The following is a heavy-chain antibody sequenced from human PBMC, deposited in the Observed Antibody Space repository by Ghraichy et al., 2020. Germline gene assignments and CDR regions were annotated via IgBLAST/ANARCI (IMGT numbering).Heavy chain of an antibody. Sequence: ESLNISCAVYGGSFSGYYWSWIRQPPGKGLEWIGEINHSGSTNYNPSLKSRVTISVDTSKNQFSLKLSSVTAADTAVYYCARGRSGYDFWSGYPGIWGQGTMVTVSS. CDR2: INHSGST. J-gene: IGHJ3*02. D-gene: IGHD3-3*01. V-gene: IGHV4-34*01. CDR1: GGSFSGYY. CDR3: ARGRSGYDFWSGYPGI.